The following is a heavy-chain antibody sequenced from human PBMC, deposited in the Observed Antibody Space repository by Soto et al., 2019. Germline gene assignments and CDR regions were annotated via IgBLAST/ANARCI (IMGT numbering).Heavy chain of an antibody. Sequence: SVKVSCKASGGTFSSYAISWVRQAPGQGLEWMGGIIPIFGTANYAQKFQGRVTITADKSTSTAYMELSSLRSEDTAVYYCARDFMMGVTVVVPAAIYVGGMDVWGQGTTVTVSS. CDR1: GGTFSSYA. D-gene: IGHD2-2*01. CDR2: IIPIFGTA. J-gene: IGHJ6*02. V-gene: IGHV1-69*06. CDR3: ARDFMMGVTVVVPAAIYVGGMDV.